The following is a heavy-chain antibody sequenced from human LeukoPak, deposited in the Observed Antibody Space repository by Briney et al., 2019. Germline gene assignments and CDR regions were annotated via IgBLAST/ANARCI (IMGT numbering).Heavy chain of an antibody. Sequence: SETPSLTRAVYGGSFNGYYWSWIRQPPGKGLEWIGEINHSGSTNYSPSLKSRVTLSVDTSKNQFSLKLNSVTAADTAVYYCAKSNGYGLVDIWGQGTMVTVSS. V-gene: IGHV4-34*01. D-gene: IGHD3-10*01. CDR2: INHSGST. J-gene: IGHJ3*02. CDR3: AKSNGYGLVDI. CDR1: GGSFNGYY.